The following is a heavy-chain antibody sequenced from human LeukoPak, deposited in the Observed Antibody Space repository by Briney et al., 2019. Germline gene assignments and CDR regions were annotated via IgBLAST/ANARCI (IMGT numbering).Heavy chain of an antibody. J-gene: IGHJ5*02. D-gene: IGHD6-19*01. V-gene: IGHV4-59*04. CDR1: GFTFSSYE. CDR3: SRHEHKALAGDT. CDR2: IYYSGNT. Sequence: GSLRLSCAASGFTFSSYEMNWVRQPPGKGLEWIGTIYYSGNTFYNPSLKSRVTISVDTSINHFSLTLTSLTAADTAVYFCSRHEHKALAGDTWGQGTLVTVSS.